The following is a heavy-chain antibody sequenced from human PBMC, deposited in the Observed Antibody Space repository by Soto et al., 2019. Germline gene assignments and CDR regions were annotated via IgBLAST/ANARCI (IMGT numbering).Heavy chain of an antibody. Sequence: QVQLQESGPGLVKPSQTLSLTCTVSGGSISSGGYYWSWIRQHPGKGLEWIGYIYYSGSTYYNPSLKSRVTISVDTSKNPFSLKLSSVTAADTAVYYCARSHDEYSSSSVDYWGQGTLVTVSS. J-gene: IGHJ4*02. CDR3: ARSHDEYSSSSVDY. CDR1: GGSISSGGYY. CDR2: IYYSGST. D-gene: IGHD6-6*01. V-gene: IGHV4-31*03.